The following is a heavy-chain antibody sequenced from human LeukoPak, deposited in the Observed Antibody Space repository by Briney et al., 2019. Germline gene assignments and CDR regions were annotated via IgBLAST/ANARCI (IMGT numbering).Heavy chain of an antibody. CDR2: IYSGGST. J-gene: IGHJ4*02. D-gene: IGHD1-26*01. Sequence: GGSLRLSCAASGFNVSTNYMSWVRQAPGKGLEWVSVIYSGGSTYYADSVKGRFTISRDNSKNTLYLQMNSLRAEDTAVYYCARNRARSGSYGLDYWGQGTLVTVSS. CDR1: GFNVSTNY. V-gene: IGHV3-53*01. CDR3: ARNRARSGSYGLDY.